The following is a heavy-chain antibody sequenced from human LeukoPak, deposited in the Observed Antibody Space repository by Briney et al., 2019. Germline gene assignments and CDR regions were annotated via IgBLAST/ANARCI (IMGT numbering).Heavy chain of an antibody. V-gene: IGHV3-23*01. D-gene: IGHD2-15*01. CDR2: ISGSGGNT. CDR3: AKSVCLGGRCYYYFDC. Sequence: GGSLSLSCAASGFTFVNHAMSWVRQAPGKGLEWVSSISGSGGNTSYGDSVKGRFTVSRDTAKNTLYLQMKDLRAEDTARYMCAKSVCLGGRCYYYFDCWGQGTQVTVSS. CDR1: GFTFVNHA. J-gene: IGHJ4*02.